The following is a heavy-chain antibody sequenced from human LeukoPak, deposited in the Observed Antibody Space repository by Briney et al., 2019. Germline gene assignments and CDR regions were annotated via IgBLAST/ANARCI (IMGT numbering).Heavy chain of an antibody. V-gene: IGHV1-69*05. D-gene: IGHD3-22*01. CDR3: ARETDLPLEYRDDSSARCDY. CDR2: IIPMLGTA. CDR1: GGAFSNYG. Sequence: SVKVSCKASGGAFSNYGISWVRQAPGQGLEWMGGIIPMLGTANYAQRFQGRVTITTDESTSTAYMEVSSLRSEDTAVYYCARETDLPLEYRDDSSARCDYWGQGTLVTVSS. J-gene: IGHJ4*02.